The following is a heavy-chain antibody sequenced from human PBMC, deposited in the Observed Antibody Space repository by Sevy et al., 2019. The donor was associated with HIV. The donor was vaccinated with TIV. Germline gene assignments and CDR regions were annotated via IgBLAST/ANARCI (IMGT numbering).Heavy chain of an antibody. J-gene: IGHJ4*02. D-gene: IGHD3-10*01. CDR1: GFTFSSYG. V-gene: IGHV3-33*01. CDR3: ARDKLPPVMVTMVRGALSYYFDY. Sequence: GGSLRLSCGASGFTFSSYGMHWVRQTPGKGLEWVAVIWYDGSNKYYADSVKGRFTISRDNSKNTLYLQMNSLRAEDTAVYYCARDKLPPVMVTMVRGALSYYFDYWGQGTLVTVSS. CDR2: IWYDGSNK.